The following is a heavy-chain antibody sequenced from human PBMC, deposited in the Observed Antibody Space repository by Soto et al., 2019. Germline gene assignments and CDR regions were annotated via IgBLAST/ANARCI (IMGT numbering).Heavy chain of an antibody. CDR1: GGSINGSY. J-gene: IGHJ4*02. V-gene: IGHV4-59*01. CDR3: ARDSRSTVTMFDY. D-gene: IGHD4-17*01. CDR2: IYYSGST. Sequence: QVQLQESGPGLVKPSETLSLTCTVSGGSINGSYWSWIRQPPGKGLEWIGYIYYSGSTNYNPSLKSRVTISVDTSKNQFSLKLSSVTAADTAVYYCARDSRSTVTMFDYWGQGTLVTVSS.